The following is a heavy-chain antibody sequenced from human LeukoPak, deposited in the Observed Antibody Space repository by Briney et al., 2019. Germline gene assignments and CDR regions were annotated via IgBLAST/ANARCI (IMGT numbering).Heavy chain of an antibody. CDR1: GFTFSSYA. J-gene: IGHJ4*02. D-gene: IGHD6-19*01. Sequence: QTGGSLRLSCAASGFTFSSYAMSWVRQAPGKGLEWVSAISGSGGSTYYADSVKGRFTISRDNSKNTLYLQMNSLRAEDTAVYYCAKYLTVAGSTSYFDYWGQGTLVTVSS. CDR3: AKYLTVAGSTSYFDY. CDR2: ISGSGGST. V-gene: IGHV3-23*01.